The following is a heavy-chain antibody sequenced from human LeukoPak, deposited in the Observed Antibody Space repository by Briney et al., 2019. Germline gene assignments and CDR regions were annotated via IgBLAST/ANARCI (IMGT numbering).Heavy chain of an antibody. Sequence: GASVKVSCKTSGSTFTAYSMHWVRQAPGQGLEWMGWINPNIGGTNYAQKLQGRVTMTTDTSTSTAYMELRSLRSDDTAVYYCARSDYVWGSYRGGFDYWGQGTLVTVSS. D-gene: IGHD3-16*02. J-gene: IGHJ4*02. CDR2: INPNIGGT. CDR3: ARSDYVWGSYRGGFDY. V-gene: IGHV1-2*02. CDR1: GSTFTAYS.